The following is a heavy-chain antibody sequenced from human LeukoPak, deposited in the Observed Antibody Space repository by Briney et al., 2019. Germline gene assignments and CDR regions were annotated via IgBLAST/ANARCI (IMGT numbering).Heavy chain of an antibody. CDR1: GFTFSTYW. V-gene: IGHV3-7*01. D-gene: IGHD2-15*01. J-gene: IGHJ4*02. CDR3: ARGGVGYFDY. CDR2: IKQDGSEK. Sequence: GGSLRLSCAVSGFTFSTYWMSWVRQAPGKGLEWVANIKQDGSEKYYVDSVKGRFTISRDNAKNSLLYLQMNSLRAEDTAVYYCARGGVGYFDYWGQGTLVTVPS.